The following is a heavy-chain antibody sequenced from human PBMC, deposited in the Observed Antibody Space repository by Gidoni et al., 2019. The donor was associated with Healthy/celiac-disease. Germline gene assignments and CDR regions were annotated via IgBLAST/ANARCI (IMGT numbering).Heavy chain of an antibody. V-gene: IGHV4-31*03. CDR3: ARAPGYYYDSSGYLGNNWFDP. D-gene: IGHD3-22*01. CDR2: IYYSGST. CDR1: GGSISSGGYY. Sequence: QVQLQESGPGLVKPSQTLSPTCTVSGGSISSGGYYWSWIRQHPGKGLEWSGYIYYSGSTYDNTSLKSRVTISVDTSKNQFSLKLSSVTAADTAVYYCARAPGYYYDSSGYLGNNWFDPWGQGTLVTVSS. J-gene: IGHJ5*02.